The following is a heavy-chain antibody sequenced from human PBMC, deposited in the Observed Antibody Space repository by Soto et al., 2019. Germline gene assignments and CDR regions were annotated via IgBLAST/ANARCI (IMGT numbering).Heavy chain of an antibody. Sequence: QMQLVQSGPEVKKPGTSVKVSCKASGFTFTSSAVQWVRQARGQRLEWIGWIVVGSGNTNYAQKFQERVTTTRDMSTSTAYLELSSLRSEDTAVYYCAAAGYDFWSGYPLAYWGQGTLVTVSS. D-gene: IGHD3-3*01. CDR2: IVVGSGNT. CDR3: AAAGYDFWSGYPLAY. V-gene: IGHV1-58*01. J-gene: IGHJ4*02. CDR1: GFTFTSSA.